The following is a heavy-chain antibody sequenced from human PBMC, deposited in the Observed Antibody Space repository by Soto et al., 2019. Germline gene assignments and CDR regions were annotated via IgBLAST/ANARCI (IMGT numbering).Heavy chain of an antibody. V-gene: IGHV1-18*01. CDR1: GYIFTKYG. CDR3: ARLKLDGDRMLNSFEP. Sequence: QVQVVQSGPELKKPGASVKVSCKAQGYIFTKYGIGWVRQAPGHGLEWMGLINVYNGDRKVAQKFQDRVSMTTDTATDTAYMELKSLRSGDTAVYYCARLKLDGDRMLNSFEPWGQGTLVNVSS. D-gene: IGHD2-21*02. CDR2: INVYNGDR. J-gene: IGHJ5*02.